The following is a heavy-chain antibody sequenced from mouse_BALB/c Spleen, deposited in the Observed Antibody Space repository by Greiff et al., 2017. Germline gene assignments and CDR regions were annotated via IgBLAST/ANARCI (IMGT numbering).Heavy chain of an antibody. CDR2: ISDGGSYT. J-gene: IGHJ2*01. V-gene: IGHV5-4*02. CDR1: GFTFSDYY. D-gene: IGHD1-2*01. Sequence: EVQLVESGGGLVKPGGSLKLSCAASGFTFSDYYMYWVRQTPEKRLEWVATISDGGSYTYYPDSVKGRFTISRDNAKNNLYLQMSSLKSEDTAMYYCARDFTTAKGDAMDYWGQGTTLTVSS. CDR3: ARDFTTAKGDAMDY.